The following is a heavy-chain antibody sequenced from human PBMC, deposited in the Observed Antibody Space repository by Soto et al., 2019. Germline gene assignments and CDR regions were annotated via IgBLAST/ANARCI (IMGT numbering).Heavy chain of an antibody. Sequence: ASVKVSCKPYRYTFDSYSIHWVRQAPGQSLEWLGWINTGSTNTKYSQKFQGRVTFTRDTSATTAYMELRSLTSDDTAVYFCAKDRGYGYRFDYWSQGSQVTVSS. D-gene: IGHD5-18*01. J-gene: IGHJ4*02. CDR1: RYTFDSYS. CDR3: AKDRGYGYRFDY. CDR2: INTGSTNT. V-gene: IGHV1-3*04.